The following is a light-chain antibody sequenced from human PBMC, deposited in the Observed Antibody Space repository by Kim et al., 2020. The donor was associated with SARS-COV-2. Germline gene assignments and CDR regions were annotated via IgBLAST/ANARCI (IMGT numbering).Light chain of an antibody. CDR3: NSYTSSTSDV. J-gene: IGLJ1*01. Sequence: GKAIPITGTGTSRDVRHNKSVSWYQQHPCKTPTLMIYDVTKRPSGVSIRFSGSKSGNTASLTISGLQAEDEADYYCNSYTSSTSDVFGTGTKVTVL. V-gene: IGLV2-14*04. CDR2: DVT. CDR1: SRDVRHNKS.